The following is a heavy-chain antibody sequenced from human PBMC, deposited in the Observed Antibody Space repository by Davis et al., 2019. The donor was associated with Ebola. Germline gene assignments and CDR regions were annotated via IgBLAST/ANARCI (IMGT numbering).Heavy chain of an antibody. CDR1: GYTFTNYY. V-gene: IGHV1-2*02. CDR2: INPNSGGT. J-gene: IGHJ1*01. CDR3: ARERGSLNQH. Sequence: ASVKVSCKASGYTFTNYYMHWVRQAPGQGLEWMGWINPNSGGTNYAQKFQGRVTMTRDTSTSTVYMELRSLRSDDTAVYYCARERGSLNQHWGQGTLVTVSS. D-gene: IGHD1-26*01.